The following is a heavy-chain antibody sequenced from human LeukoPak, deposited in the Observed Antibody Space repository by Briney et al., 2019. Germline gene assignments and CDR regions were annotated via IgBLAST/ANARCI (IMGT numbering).Heavy chain of an antibody. J-gene: IGHJ4*02. V-gene: IGHV3-21*01. Sequence: GGSLRLSCAASGFTVSGNYMNWVRQAPGKGLEWVSSISSSSSYIYYADSVKGRFTISRDNAKNSLYLQMNSLRAEDTAVYYCASSVAGPGYYFDYWGQGTLVTVSS. CDR3: ASSVAGPGYYFDY. CDR2: ISSSSSYI. CDR1: GFTVSGNY. D-gene: IGHD6-19*01.